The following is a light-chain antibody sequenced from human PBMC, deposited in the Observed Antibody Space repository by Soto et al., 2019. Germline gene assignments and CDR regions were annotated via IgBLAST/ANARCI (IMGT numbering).Light chain of an antibody. V-gene: IGKV3-15*01. Sequence: PGERATLSCRASQSVSSNLAWYQQKPGQAPRLLIYGASTRATGIPARFSGSGSGTEFTLTISSLQSEDFAMYYCQRYDSLRTFGQGTKVDIK. CDR3: QRYDSLRT. CDR2: GAS. CDR1: QSVSSN. J-gene: IGKJ1*01.